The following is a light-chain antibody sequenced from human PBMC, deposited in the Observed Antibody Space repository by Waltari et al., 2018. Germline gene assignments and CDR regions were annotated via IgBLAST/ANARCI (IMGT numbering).Light chain of an antibody. V-gene: IGLV2-23*01. CDR1: NSDIGNYNL. J-gene: IGLJ3*02. Sequence: QSALTQPASVSGSPGQSITISCPGTNSDIGNYNLVSWYQQYPGKAPKLVIYEDSQRPSGVSHRFSGSKSGNTASLTISGLQADDESDFHCSSFATSGIWVFGGGTRLTVL. CDR2: EDS. CDR3: SSFATSGIWV.